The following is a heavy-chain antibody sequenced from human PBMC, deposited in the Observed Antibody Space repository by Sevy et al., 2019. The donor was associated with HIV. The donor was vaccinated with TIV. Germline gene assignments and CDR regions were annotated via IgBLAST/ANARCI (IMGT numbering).Heavy chain of an antibody. CDR3: ARGSQPINYDENGYYDY. Sequence: SETLSLTCTVSGYSISSGYYWGWIRQTPGKGLEWLATISHRGKTHYNPSLKSRVTISVDTSKNQFSLRLNSVTAADTAVFYCARGSQPINYDENGYYDYWGHGTLVTVSS. D-gene: IGHD2-2*03. CDR2: ISHRGKT. V-gene: IGHV4-38-2*02. J-gene: IGHJ4*01. CDR1: GYSISSGYY.